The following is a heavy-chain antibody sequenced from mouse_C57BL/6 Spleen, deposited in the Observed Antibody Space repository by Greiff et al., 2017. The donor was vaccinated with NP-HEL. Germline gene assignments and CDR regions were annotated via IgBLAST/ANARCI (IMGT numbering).Heavy chain of an antibody. J-gene: IGHJ1*03. CDR2: ISSGGDYI. CDR3: AREGYYYAISRGYFDV. D-gene: IGHD1-1*01. V-gene: IGHV5S21*01. Sequence: EVMLVESGEGLVKPGGSLKLSCAASGFTFSSYAMSWVRQTPEKRLEWVAYISSGGDYIYYADTVKGRFTISSDNARNTLYLQMSSLKSEDTAMYYCAREGYYYAISRGYFDVWGTGTTVTVS. CDR1: GFTFSSYA.